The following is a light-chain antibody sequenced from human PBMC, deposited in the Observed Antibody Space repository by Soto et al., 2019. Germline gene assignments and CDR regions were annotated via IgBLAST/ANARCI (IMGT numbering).Light chain of an antibody. V-gene: IGKV3-11*01. CDR2: DAS. J-gene: IGKJ4*01. CDR1: QSLSSS. CDR3: QRRSSWPLLWA. Sequence: EIVLTQSPATLSLSPGERATLSCRASQSLSSSLAWYQQKPGQAPRLLIYDASNRATGIPARFSGSGSGTDFTLTISSLEPEEFAVYYCQRRSSWPLLWAFGGGTKVDIK.